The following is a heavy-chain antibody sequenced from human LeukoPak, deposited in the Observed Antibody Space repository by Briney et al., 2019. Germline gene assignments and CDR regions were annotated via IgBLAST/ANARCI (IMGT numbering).Heavy chain of an antibody. CDR1: GFTFSSYA. V-gene: IGHV3-23*01. CDR2: ITGSGGGT. Sequence: GSLRLSCAASGFTFSSYAMTWVRQAPGKGPEWVSAITGSGGGTYYADSVKGRFTISRDNSKNTLYLQMNSLRTEDTAVYYCAKERAFGTWLGDYWGQGTPVTVSS. CDR3: AKERAFGTWLGDY. D-gene: IGHD2/OR15-2a*01. J-gene: IGHJ4*02.